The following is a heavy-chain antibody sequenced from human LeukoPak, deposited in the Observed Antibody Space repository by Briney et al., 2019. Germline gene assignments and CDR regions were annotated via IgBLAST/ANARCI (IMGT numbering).Heavy chain of an antibody. J-gene: IGHJ6*02. CDR1: GFTFSDYY. D-gene: IGHD3-10*01. V-gene: IGHV3-11*01. CDR3: ASQNGEYYYYGMDV. CDR2: ISSSGSTI. Sequence: PGGSLRLSCAASGFTFSDYYMSWIRQAPGKGLEWVSYISSSGSTIYYADSVKGRFTISRDNAKNSLYLQMNSLRAEDTAVYYCASQNGEYYYYGMDVWGQGTTVTVSS.